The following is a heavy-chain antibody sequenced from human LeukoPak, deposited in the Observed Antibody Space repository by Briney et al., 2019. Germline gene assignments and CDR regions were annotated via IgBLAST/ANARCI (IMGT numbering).Heavy chain of an antibody. CDR3: ARGHSSSWFRY. D-gene: IGHD6-13*01. CDR2: IIPILGIA. J-gene: IGHJ4*02. V-gene: IGHV1-69*04. CDR1: GGTFSSYA. Sequence: SVKVSCKASGGTFSSYAISWVRQAPGQGLEWMGRIIPILGIANYAQKFPGRVTITADKSTSTAYMELSSLRSEDTAVYYCARGHSSSWFRYWGQGTLVTVSS.